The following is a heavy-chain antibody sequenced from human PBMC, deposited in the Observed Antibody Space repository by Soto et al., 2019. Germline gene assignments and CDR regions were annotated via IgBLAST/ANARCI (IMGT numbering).Heavy chain of an antibody. D-gene: IGHD2-15*01. V-gene: IGHV3-53*01. Sequence: EVQLVESGGGLIQPGGSLRLSCAVSGFTVSNNYMSWVRQAPGKGLEGVSVIYSGGYTAYGDSVKGRFTISRDNSKNTLFPQINSLGAGGPAVFYWARPPGGGGYWGQGTLVTVSS. CDR2: IYSGGYT. CDR1: GFTVSNNY. J-gene: IGHJ4*02. CDR3: ARPPGGGGY.